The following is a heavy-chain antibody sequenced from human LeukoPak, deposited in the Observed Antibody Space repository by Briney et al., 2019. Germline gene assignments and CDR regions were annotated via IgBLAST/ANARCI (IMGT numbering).Heavy chain of an antibody. CDR2: INPSGGST. CDR3: ARPNRDCGSSCPLDY. D-gene: IGHD6-13*01. J-gene: IGHJ4*02. Sequence: ASVKVSCKASGYTFTSYYMHWVRQAPGQGLEWMGIINPSGGSTSYAQKFQGRVTMTRDTSTSTVYMELSSLRSEDTAVYYCARPNRDCGSSCPLDYWGQGTLVTVSS. V-gene: IGHV1-46*01. CDR1: GYTFTSYY.